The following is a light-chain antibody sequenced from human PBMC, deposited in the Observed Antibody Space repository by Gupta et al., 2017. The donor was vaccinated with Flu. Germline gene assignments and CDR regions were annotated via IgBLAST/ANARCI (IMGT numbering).Light chain of an antibody. CDR3: QSADSSGTSL. V-gene: IGLV3-25*03. J-gene: IGLJ2*01. CDR2: KDS. Sequence: PGQTARITCSGDALPKQYAYWYQQKPGQAPVLVIYKDSERPSGIPERFSGSSSGTTVTLTISGVQAEDEADYYCQSADSSGTSLFGGGTKLTVL. CDR1: ALPKQY.